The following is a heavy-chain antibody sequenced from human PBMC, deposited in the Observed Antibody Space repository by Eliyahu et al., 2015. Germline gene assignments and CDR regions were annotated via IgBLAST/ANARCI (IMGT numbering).Heavy chain of an antibody. V-gene: IGHV3-33*01. CDR2: IWYDGSNK. CDR3: AREYDSSGWTMHYFDY. Sequence: QVQLVESGGGVVQPGRSLRLSCAASGFTFSSYGMHWVRQAPGKGLEWVAVIWYDGSNKYYADSVKGRFTISRDNSKNTLYLQMNSLRAEDTAVYYCAREYDSSGWTMHYFDYWGQGTLVTVSS. CDR1: GFTFSSYG. D-gene: IGHD3-22*01. J-gene: IGHJ4*02.